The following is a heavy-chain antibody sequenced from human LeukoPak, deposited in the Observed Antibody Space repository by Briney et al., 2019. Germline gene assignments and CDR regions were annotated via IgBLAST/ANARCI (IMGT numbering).Heavy chain of an antibody. D-gene: IGHD3-10*01. CDR2: IHNDGSGT. CDR1: GFTLYTFGSYW. Sequence: PGGSLRLSCAASGFTLYTFGSYWMHWVRQAPGKGLVWVSVIHNDGSGTNYADSLKGRTTISRDNAKNTLYLQMTSLGAEDTGVYYCVRGGFGHAMDVWGQGTLVTVSS. J-gene: IGHJ4*02. V-gene: IGHV3-74*01. CDR3: VRGGFGHAMDV.